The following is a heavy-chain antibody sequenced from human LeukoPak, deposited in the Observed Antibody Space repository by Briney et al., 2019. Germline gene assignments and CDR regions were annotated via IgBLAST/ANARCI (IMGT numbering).Heavy chain of an antibody. CDR3: AKDPSGVTTVPSQGMDV. V-gene: IGHV3-30*18. J-gene: IGHJ6*02. D-gene: IGHD4-17*01. Sequence: GGSLRLSCAASGFTFSSYGMHWVRQAPGKGLEWVAVISYDGSNKYYADSVKGRFTISRDNSKNTLYLQMNSLRAEDTAVYYCAKDPSGVTTVPSQGMDVWGQGTTVTVSS. CDR2: ISYDGSNK. CDR1: GFTFSSYG.